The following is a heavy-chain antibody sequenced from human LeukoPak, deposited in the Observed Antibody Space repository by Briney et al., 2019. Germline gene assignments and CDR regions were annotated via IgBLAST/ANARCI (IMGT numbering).Heavy chain of an antibody. CDR3: ARDFGQQLDDAFDI. D-gene: IGHD6-13*01. V-gene: IGHV6-1*01. Sequence: SQTLSRTCAISGDSVSSNSAAWNWIRQSPSRGLEWLGRTYYRSKWYNDYAVSAKSRITINPDTSKNQFSLQLNSVTPEDTAVYYCARDFGQQLDDAFDIWGQGTMVTVSS. J-gene: IGHJ3*02. CDR1: GDSVSSNSAA. CDR2: TYYRSKWYN.